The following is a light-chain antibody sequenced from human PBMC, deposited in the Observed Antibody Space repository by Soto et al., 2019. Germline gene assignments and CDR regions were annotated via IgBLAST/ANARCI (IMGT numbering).Light chain of an antibody. CDR1: SSDVGGYNY. CDR2: DVT. Sequence: QSALTQPLSVSGSPGQSVTISCTGTSSDVGGYNYVSWYEQHPVKAPKLMIYDVTKRPSGVPDRFSGSKSGNTASLTISGLQAEDEADYYCCSYAGSYTWVFGTGTKLTVL. V-gene: IGLV2-11*01. J-gene: IGLJ1*01. CDR3: CSYAGSYTWV.